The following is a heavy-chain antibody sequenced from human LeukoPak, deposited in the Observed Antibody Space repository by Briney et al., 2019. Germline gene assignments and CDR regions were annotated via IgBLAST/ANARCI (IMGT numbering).Heavy chain of an antibody. CDR3: ARGGDFWSGYVGYNWFDP. CDR1: GGSISSSSYY. CDR2: IYYSGST. D-gene: IGHD3-3*01. V-gene: IGHV4-39*07. Sequence: PSETLSLTCTVSGGSISSSSYYWGWIRQPPGKGLEWIGSIYYSGSTNYNPSLKSRVTISVDTSKNQFSLKLSSVTAADTAVYYCARGGDFWSGYVGYNWFDPWGQGTLVTVSS. J-gene: IGHJ5*02.